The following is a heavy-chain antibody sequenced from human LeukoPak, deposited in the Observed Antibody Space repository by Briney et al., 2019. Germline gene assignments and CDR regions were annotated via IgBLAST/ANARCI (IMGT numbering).Heavy chain of an antibody. Sequence: ASVKVSCKASGYTFTSYGISWVRQAPGQGLEWMGWISAYNGNTNYAQKLQVRVSVTTDTSTSTAYMELRSLRSDDTAVYYCARGGPVAALGYYFDYWGQGTLVTVSS. J-gene: IGHJ4*02. CDR3: ARGGPVAALGYYFDY. CDR2: ISAYNGNT. V-gene: IGHV1-18*01. D-gene: IGHD2-15*01. CDR1: GYTFTSYG.